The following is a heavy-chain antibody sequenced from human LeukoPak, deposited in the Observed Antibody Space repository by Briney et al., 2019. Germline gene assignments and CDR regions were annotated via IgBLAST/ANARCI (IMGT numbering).Heavy chain of an antibody. CDR1: GYTFTSYG. CDR3: ARGGNVDDYGDQRPYDWFDP. J-gene: IGHJ5*02. CDR2: ISAYNGNT. V-gene: IGHV1-18*01. D-gene: IGHD4-17*01. Sequence: GASVKVSCKASGYTFTSYGISWVRQAPGQGLEWMGWISAYNGNTNYAQKLQGRVTMTTDTSTSTAYMELRSLRSEDTAVYYCARGGNVDDYGDQRPYDWFDPWGQGTLVTVSS.